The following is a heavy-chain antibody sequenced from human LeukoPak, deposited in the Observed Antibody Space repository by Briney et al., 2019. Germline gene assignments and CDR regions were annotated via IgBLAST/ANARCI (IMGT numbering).Heavy chain of an antibody. J-gene: IGHJ4*02. CDR1: TDSMSSYY. V-gene: IGHV4-59*01. CDR3: ARAKRGSGFGYYYFDS. CDR2: RSYGVST. D-gene: IGHD3-16*01. Sequence: SETLSLTCTVSTDSMSSYYWSWIRQPPGKGLEWIGYRSYGVSTNYNPSLKSRVTMSLDTSKNQFSLKLTSVTAADTAVYYCARAKRGSGFGYYYFDSWGQGMLVTVSS.